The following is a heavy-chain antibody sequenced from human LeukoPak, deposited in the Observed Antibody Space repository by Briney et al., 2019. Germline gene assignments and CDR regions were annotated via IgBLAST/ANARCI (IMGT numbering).Heavy chain of an antibody. CDR3: AKGGYCSSTSCPPDY. CDR1: GFTFSSYA. V-gene: IGHV3-23*01. D-gene: IGHD2-2*01. Sequence: GGSLRLSCAASGFTFSSYAMSWVRRAPGKGLEWVSAISGSGGSTYYADSVKGRFTISRDNSKNTLYLQMNSLRAEDTALYYCAKGGYCSSTSCPPDYWGQGTLVTVSS. J-gene: IGHJ4*02. CDR2: ISGSGGST.